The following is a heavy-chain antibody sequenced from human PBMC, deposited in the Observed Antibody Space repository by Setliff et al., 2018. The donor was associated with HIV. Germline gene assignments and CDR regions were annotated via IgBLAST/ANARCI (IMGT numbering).Heavy chain of an antibody. CDR1: GFTVSSNY. CDR2: IYSGGTT. D-gene: IGHD7-27*01. Sequence: LRLSCAASGFTVSSNYMSWVRQAPGKGLEWVSVIYSGGTTYFADSVKGRFTISRDNSKNTLYLQMNSLRAEDTAVYYCARHPNLGYYYYMDVWGRGTTVTVSS. CDR3: ARHPNLGYYYYMDV. J-gene: IGHJ6*03. V-gene: IGHV3-53*01.